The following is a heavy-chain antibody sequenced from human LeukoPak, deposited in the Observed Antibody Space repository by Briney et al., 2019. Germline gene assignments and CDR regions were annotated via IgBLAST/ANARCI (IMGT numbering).Heavy chain of an antibody. CDR1: GFTFSSYA. V-gene: IGHV3-23*01. D-gene: IGHD3-10*01. Sequence: PGGSLRLSCAVSGFTFSSYAMSWVRQAPGKGLEWVSTISASGFTTYYADSVKGRFTISRDNSKNTLYLQMTDLRAEDTAVYYCAKEAISMIRGVRVDYFDYWGQGTLVTASS. J-gene: IGHJ4*02. CDR2: ISASGFTT. CDR3: AKEAISMIRGVRVDYFDY.